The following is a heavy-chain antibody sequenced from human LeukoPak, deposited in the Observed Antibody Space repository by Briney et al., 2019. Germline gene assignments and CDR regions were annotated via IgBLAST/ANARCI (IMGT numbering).Heavy chain of an antibody. CDR2: ISYDGSNK. V-gene: IGHV3-30-3*01. J-gene: IGHJ4*02. Sequence: GRSLRLSCAASGFTFSSYAMHWVRQAPGKGLEWVAVISYDGSNKYYADSVKGRFTISRDNSKNTLYLQMNSLRAEDTAVYYCARRGYSYGYSYFDYWGQGTLVTVSS. CDR3: ARRGYSYGYSYFDY. CDR1: GFTFSSYA. D-gene: IGHD5-18*01.